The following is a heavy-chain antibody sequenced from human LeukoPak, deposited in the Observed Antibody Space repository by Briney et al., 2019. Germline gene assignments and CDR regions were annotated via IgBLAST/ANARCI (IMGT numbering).Heavy chain of an antibody. J-gene: IGHJ6*03. Sequence: ASETLSLTCAVSGYSISSGYYWGWSRPPPGKGLEWIGSIYHSGSTYYNPSLKSRVTISVDTSKNQFSLKLSSVTAADTAVYYCARLRDYYYMDVWGKGTTVTVSS. CDR1: GYSISSGYY. CDR2: IYHSGST. CDR3: ARLRDYYYMDV. V-gene: IGHV4-38-2*01.